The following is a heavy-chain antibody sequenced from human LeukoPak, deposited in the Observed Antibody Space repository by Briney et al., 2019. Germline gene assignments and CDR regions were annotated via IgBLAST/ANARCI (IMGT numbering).Heavy chain of an antibody. V-gene: IGHV1-46*01. CDR2: INPSGGST. Sequence: ASVKVSCMASGYTFTSYYMHWVRQAPGQGLEWMGIINPSGGSTSYAQKFQGRVTMTRDMSTSTVYMELSSLRSEDTAVYYCARAWFRYYYMDVWGKGTTVTVSS. CDR3: ARAWFRYYYMDV. J-gene: IGHJ6*03. CDR1: GYTFTSYY. D-gene: IGHD3-22*01.